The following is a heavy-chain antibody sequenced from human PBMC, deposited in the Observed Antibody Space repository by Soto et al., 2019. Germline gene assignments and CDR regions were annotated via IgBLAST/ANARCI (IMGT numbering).Heavy chain of an antibody. J-gene: IGHJ4*02. CDR1: GFTFTAYS. D-gene: IGHD4-17*01. Sequence: EVPLLESGGVSVLPGGSLSLSCAASGFTFTAYSLSWVRQAPGKGPEWVSGIVQDGSTKSADSVRGRFTISRDNSKNTVFLQMSSLRGEDTAVYYCAKDLRPDGVWDFDHWGQGTLVTVSS. V-gene: IGHV3-23*01. CDR3: AKDLRPDGVWDFDH. CDR2: IVQDGST.